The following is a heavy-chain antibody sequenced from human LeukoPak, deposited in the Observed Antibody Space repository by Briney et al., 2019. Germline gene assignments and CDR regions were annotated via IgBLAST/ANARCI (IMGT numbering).Heavy chain of an antibody. CDR3: ARERRGYSYGLDY. Sequence: SETLSLTCTVSGYSISSGYYWGWIRQPPGKGLEWIGSIYHSGSTYYNPSLKSRVTISVDTSKNQFSLKLSSVTAADTAVYYCARERRGYSYGLDYWGQGTLVTVSS. CDR2: IYHSGST. D-gene: IGHD5-18*01. CDR1: GYSISSGYY. V-gene: IGHV4-38-2*02. J-gene: IGHJ4*02.